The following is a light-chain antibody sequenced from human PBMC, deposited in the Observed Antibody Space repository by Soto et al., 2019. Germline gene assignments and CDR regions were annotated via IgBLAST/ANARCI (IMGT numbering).Light chain of an antibody. V-gene: IGKV1-5*03. CDR3: QQYESYSPWT. Sequence: DIQMTQSPSTLSASVGDRVTITCRASQSISSWLAWYQQKPGKAPKLLISKASNLESGVPSRFSGSGSGTEFTLTISNLQPDDFATYYCQQYESYSPWTFGQGIKV. J-gene: IGKJ1*01. CDR2: KAS. CDR1: QSISSW.